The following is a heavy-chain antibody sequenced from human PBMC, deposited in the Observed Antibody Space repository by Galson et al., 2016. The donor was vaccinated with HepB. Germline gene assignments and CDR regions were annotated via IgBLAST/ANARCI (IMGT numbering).Heavy chain of an antibody. CDR1: GFFFGSHA. D-gene: IGHD2-21*01. J-gene: IGHJ6*03. Sequence: SLRLSCAASGFFFGSHAIQWVRQAPGKRLEWVAVISFDGRKQYYADSVTGRFTISRDKSNNTLYLQMNSLRAEDTAVYYCARFRPPWGLRGYMDVWGKGTTVTVSS. CDR2: ISFDGRKQ. V-gene: IGHV3-30-3*01. CDR3: ARFRPPWGLRGYMDV.